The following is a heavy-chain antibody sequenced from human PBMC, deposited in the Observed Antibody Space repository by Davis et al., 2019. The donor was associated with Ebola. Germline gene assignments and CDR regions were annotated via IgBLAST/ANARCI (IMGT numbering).Heavy chain of an antibody. V-gene: IGHV1-69*13. CDR1: GGTFSSYA. Sequence: AASVTVSCKASGGTFSSYAISWVRQAPGQGLEWMGGIIPIFGTANYAQKFQGRVTITADESTSTAYMELSSLRSEDTAVYYCATKSGYDFYYFDYWGQGTLVTVSS. CDR2: IIPIFGTA. CDR3: ATKSGYDFYYFDY. D-gene: IGHD5-12*01. J-gene: IGHJ4*02.